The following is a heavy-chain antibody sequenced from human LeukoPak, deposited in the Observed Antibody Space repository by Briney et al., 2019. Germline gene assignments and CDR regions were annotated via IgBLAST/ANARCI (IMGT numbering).Heavy chain of an antibody. CDR2: IIPILGIA. D-gene: IGHD3-9*01. Sequence: SVKVSCKASGGTFSSYAISWVRQAPGQGLEWMGRIIPILGIANYAQKFQGRVTITADKSTSTAYMELSSLRSEDTAVYYCARVPTNGIYYDILTGYPALGWWYFDLWGRGTLVTVSS. CDR1: GGTFSSYA. V-gene: IGHV1-69*04. CDR3: ARVPTNGIYYDILTGYPALGWWYFDL. J-gene: IGHJ2*01.